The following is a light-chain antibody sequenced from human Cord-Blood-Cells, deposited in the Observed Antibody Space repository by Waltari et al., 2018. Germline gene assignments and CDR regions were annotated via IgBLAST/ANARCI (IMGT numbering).Light chain of an antibody. CDR3: QQSYSTPLLT. Sequence: DIQMPQSPSSLSASVGARVTITCRASQSISSYLNWYQQKPGKAPKLLIYAASSLQSGVPSRFSGSGSGTDFTLTISSLQPEDFATYYGQQSYSTPLLTFGGGTKVEIK. CDR2: AAS. J-gene: IGKJ4*01. V-gene: IGKV1-39*01. CDR1: QSISSY.